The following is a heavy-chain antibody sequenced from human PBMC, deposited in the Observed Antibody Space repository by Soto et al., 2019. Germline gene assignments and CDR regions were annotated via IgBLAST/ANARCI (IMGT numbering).Heavy chain of an antibody. D-gene: IGHD2-2*01. CDR1: GGSISRYY. Sequence: PSETLSLTCTVSGGSISRYYWSWIRQPPGKGLEWIGYVYYSGSTNYNPSLKSRVTISVDTSKNRFSLKLRSVTAADTAVYYCARVQGGGYCSSANCYFDYWGQGTLFTVSS. V-gene: IGHV4-59*01. CDR2: VYYSGST. J-gene: IGHJ4*02. CDR3: ARVQGGGYCSSANCYFDY.